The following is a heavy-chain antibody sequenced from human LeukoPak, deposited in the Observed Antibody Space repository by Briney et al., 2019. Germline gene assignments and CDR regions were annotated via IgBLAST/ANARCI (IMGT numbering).Heavy chain of an antibody. V-gene: IGHV4-34*01. CDR1: GGSFSGYY. D-gene: IGHD6-13*01. CDR3: ARVGSSWYPYHFQH. CDR2: INHSGST. Sequence: PSETLSLTCAVYGGSFSGYYWSWIRQPPGKGLEWIGEINHSGSTNYNPSLKSRVTISVDTSKNQFSLKLSSVTAADTAVYYCARVGSSWYPYHFQHWGQGTLVTVSS. J-gene: IGHJ1*01.